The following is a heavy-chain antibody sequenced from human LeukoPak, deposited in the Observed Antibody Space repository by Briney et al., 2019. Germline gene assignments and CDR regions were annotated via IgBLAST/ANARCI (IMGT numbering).Heavy chain of an antibody. J-gene: IGHJ4*02. CDR3: ARTMDTAMVTVFDY. Sequence: GGSLRLSCAASGFTFSSYWMSWVRQAPGKGLEWVANIKQDGSEKYYVDSVKGRFTISRDNAKNSLYLQMNSLRAEGTAVYYCARTMDTAMVTVFDYWGQGTLVTVSS. D-gene: IGHD5-18*01. CDR1: GFTFSSYW. CDR2: IKQDGSEK. V-gene: IGHV3-7*01.